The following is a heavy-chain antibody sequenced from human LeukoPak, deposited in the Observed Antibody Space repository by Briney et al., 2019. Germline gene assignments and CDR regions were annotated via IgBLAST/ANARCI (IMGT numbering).Heavy chain of an antibody. D-gene: IGHD3-22*01. Sequence: SETLSLTCAVYGGSFSDYFWSWIRQPPGKGLEWVGEVNHSGSTKYNPSLKSRGTISVDTSKNEFSLKLSSVTAADTAVYYCARPSSGYYYDYGMDVWGQGTTVTVSS. CDR1: GGSFSDYF. CDR3: ARPSSGYYYDYGMDV. CDR2: VNHSGST. J-gene: IGHJ6*02. V-gene: IGHV4-34*01.